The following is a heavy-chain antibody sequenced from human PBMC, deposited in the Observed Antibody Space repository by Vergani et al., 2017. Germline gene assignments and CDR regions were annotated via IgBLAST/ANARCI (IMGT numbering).Heavy chain of an antibody. CDR1: GGTFSSYA. D-gene: IGHD3-10*01. V-gene: IGHV1-69*12. CDR3: ARALTGAVRGNNWFDP. CDR2: IIPIFGTA. J-gene: IGHJ5*02. Sequence: QVQLVQSGAEVKKPRSSVKVSCKASGGTFSSYAISWVRQAPGQGLEWMGGIIPIFGTANYAQKFQGKVTITADESTSTAYMELSSLRSEGTPVYYCARALTGAVRGNNWFDPWGQGTLVTVSS.